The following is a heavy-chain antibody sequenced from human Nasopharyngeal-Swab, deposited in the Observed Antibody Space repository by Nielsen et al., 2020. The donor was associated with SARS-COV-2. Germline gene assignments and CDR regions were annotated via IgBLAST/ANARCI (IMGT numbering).Heavy chain of an antibody. CDR1: GFIFSASA. V-gene: IGHV3-73*01. Sequence: GESLKISCAASGFIFSASAIHWVRQASGKGLEWVGRIGDKDHNYATTYGASVQGRFTISRDDSKNTAFLQMDSLKTEDAALYYCTTDFYFDYWGQGTLVTVSS. CDR2: IGDKDHNYAT. J-gene: IGHJ4*02. CDR3: TTDFYFDY.